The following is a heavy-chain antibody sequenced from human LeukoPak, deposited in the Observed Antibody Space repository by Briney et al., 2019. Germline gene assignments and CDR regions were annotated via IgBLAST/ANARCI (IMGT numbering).Heavy chain of an antibody. CDR3: ARAGYDFWSGHYYYYGMDV. D-gene: IGHD3-3*01. V-gene: IGHV4-4*07. CDR2: IYTSGST. Sequence: SETLSRTCTVSGGSISSYYWSWIRQPAGKGLEWIGRIYTSGSTNYNPSLKSRVTMSVDTSKNQFSLKLSSVTAADTAVYYCARAGYDFWSGHYYYYGMDVWGQGTTVTVSS. J-gene: IGHJ6*02. CDR1: GGSISSYY.